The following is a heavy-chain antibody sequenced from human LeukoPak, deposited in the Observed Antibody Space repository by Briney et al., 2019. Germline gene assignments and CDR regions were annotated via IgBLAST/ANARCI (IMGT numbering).Heavy chain of an antibody. CDR2: IVPMFGTA. V-gene: IGHV1-69*13. Sequence: SGKVSCKASGRTFSSYAISWVRQAPGQGLGWRGGIVPMFGTAKYAQKFQGRVTITADESTSTAYMELSSLRSEDTAVYYCGSPYAGRPYYYYAMDVWGKGTMVTVSS. J-gene: IGHJ6*04. CDR3: GSPYAGRPYYYYAMDV. D-gene: IGHD3-10*01. CDR1: GRTFSSYA.